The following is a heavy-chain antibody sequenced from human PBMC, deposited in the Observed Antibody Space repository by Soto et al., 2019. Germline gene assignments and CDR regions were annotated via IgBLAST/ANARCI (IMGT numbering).Heavy chain of an antibody. CDR3: AKDWDV. CDR1: GYSFSRYV. J-gene: IGHJ6*02. Sequence: PGGSLRLCCAASGYSFSRYVMTWVRQAKGKGLEWVSGISGSGGSTYYADSVKGRFTISRDNSKNTLYLQMNSLRAEDTAIYYCAKDWDVWGQGTTVTVSS. CDR2: ISGSGGST. V-gene: IGHV3-23*01.